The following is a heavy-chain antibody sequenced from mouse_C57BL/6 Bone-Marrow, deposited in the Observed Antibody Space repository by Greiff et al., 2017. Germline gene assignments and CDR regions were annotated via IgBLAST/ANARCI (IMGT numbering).Heavy chain of an antibody. J-gene: IGHJ1*03. CDR3: ARWAIYDALYWYFDV. D-gene: IGHD2-3*01. CDR1: GYTFTSYW. CDR2: IDPNSGGT. V-gene: IGHV1-72*01. Sequence: VQLQQPGAELVKPGASVKLSCKASGYTFTSYWMHWVKQRPGRGLEWVGRIDPNSGGTKYNEKFKSKATLTVDKPSSTAYMQLSSLTSEDSAVYYCARWAIYDALYWYFDVWGTGTTVTVSS.